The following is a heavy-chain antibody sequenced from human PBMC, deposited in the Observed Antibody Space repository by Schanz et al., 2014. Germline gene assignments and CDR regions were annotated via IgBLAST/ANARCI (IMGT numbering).Heavy chain of an antibody. CDR3: ARDGEAAADCDY. J-gene: IGHJ4*02. Sequence: EVQLVESGGGLVQPGGSLRPSCAASGFTFSSYSMNWVRQAPGKGLVWVSRIKSDGSSTSYADSVKGRFTISRDNAKNTLCLQMDNHRAEDTGVKYSARDGEAAADCDYWGQGTLGTVSS. V-gene: IGHV3-74*01. D-gene: IGHD6-13*01. CDR2: IKSDGSST. CDR1: GFTFSSYS.